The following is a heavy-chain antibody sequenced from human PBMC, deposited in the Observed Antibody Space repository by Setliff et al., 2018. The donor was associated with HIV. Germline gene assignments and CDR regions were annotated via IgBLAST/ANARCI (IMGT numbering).Heavy chain of an antibody. J-gene: IGHJ4*02. Sequence: GGSLRLSCAAAGFTFSSYAMSWVRQAPGKGLEWVGRIKSKPDGGTTDYAAPVKGRFTISRDDSENTLYLQMNSLKPEDTGVYYCTPIDYWGQGALVTVSS. V-gene: IGHV3-15*01. CDR3: TPIDY. CDR1: GFTFSSYA. CDR2: IKSKPDGGTT.